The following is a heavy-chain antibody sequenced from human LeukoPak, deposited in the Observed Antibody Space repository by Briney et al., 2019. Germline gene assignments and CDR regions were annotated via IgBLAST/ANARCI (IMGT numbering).Heavy chain of an antibody. CDR1: GFTFSIFA. CDR2: ITGSGAT. V-gene: IGHV3-23*01. J-gene: IGHJ5*02. CDR3: AKGRDSGWYAWFDP. D-gene: IGHD6-19*01. Sequence: PGGSLRLSCAASGFTFSIFAMSWVPQAPGKGLEWVSTITGSGATYYADSVKGRFTISRDNSKNMLYLQMNSLRAEDTALYFCAKGRDSGWYAWFDPWGQGTLVTVSS.